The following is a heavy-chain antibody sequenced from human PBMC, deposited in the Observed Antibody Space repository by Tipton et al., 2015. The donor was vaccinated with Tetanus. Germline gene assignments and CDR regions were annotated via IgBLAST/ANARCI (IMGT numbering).Heavy chain of an antibody. CDR2: IDYFGST. Sequence: TLSLTCTVSGGSISTYHWNWIRQSPGKGLVWIGYIDYFGSTKYNPSLKSRVAMSVDTSKNQLSLRLNSVTSADTAVYYCARTSGYMYSDCWGQGTLVTASS. V-gene: IGHV4-59*01. J-gene: IGHJ4*02. CDR3: ARTSGYMYSDC. D-gene: IGHD3-3*01. CDR1: GGSISTYH.